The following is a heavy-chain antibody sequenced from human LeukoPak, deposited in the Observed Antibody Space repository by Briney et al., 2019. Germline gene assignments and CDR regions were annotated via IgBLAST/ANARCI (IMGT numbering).Heavy chain of an antibody. D-gene: IGHD1-14*01. V-gene: IGHV3-23*01. CDR1: GFTFSSYA. Sequence: GGSLRLSCAASGFTFSSYAMSWVRQAPGKGLEWVSAISGSGGSTYYADSVKGRFTISRDNSKNTLYLQMNSLRAEDTAVYYCAKGSRRSYYYYYYMDVWGKGTTVTVSS. CDR3: AKGSRRSYYYYYYMDV. J-gene: IGHJ6*03. CDR2: ISGSGGST.